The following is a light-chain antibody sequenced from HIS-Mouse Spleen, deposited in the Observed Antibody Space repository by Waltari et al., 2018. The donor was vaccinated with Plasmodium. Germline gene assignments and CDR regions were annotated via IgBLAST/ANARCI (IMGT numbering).Light chain of an antibody. Sequence: SYLLTQPPSVSAAPGKPARLTCGGNNVGSKSVHWYQQKRGQAPVLVVYDDSDRPAGIPERFCGSNSGNTATLTISRVEAGDEADYYCQVWDSSSDPVVFGGGTKLTVL. J-gene: IGLJ2*01. CDR3: QVWDSSSDPVV. V-gene: IGLV3-21*03. CDR2: DDS. CDR1: NVGSKS.